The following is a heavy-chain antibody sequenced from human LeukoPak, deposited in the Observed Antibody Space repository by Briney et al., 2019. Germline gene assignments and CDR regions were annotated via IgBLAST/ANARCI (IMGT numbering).Heavy chain of an antibody. CDR2: IYSGGST. J-gene: IGHJ3*02. CDR1: GFTFSGYW. Sequence: GGSLRLSCAASGFTFSGYWMHWVRQAPGKGLVWVSVIYSGGSTYYADSVKGRFTISRDNSKNTLYLQMNSLRAEDTAVYYCARDAYSGSYSDAFDIWGQGTMVTVSS. D-gene: IGHD1-26*01. V-gene: IGHV3-66*01. CDR3: ARDAYSGSYSDAFDI.